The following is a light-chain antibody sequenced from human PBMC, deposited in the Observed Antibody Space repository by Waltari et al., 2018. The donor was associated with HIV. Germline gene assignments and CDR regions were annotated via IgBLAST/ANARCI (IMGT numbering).Light chain of an antibody. J-gene: IGKJ2*02. Sequence: DIQMTQSTSSLSASVGDRVTITCRASQTINDYLNLYQQKPGRAPKLMIYGASTVERGGPARFSGSGSGRDFTLTISSLQPEDFATYYCQQSYNMRTFGQGTELDIK. CDR1: QTINDY. CDR3: QQSYNMRT. V-gene: IGKV1-39*01. CDR2: GAS.